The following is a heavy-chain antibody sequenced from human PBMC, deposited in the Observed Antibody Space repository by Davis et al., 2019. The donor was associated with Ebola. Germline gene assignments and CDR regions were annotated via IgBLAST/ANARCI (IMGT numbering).Heavy chain of an antibody. CDR2: ISRGGSTYYNT. V-gene: IGHV4-30-2*01. CDR3: ARRGTSSWYAGWFDP. J-gene: IGHJ5*02. Sequence: MPSETLSLTCAVSGGSVSSGGYSWSWIRQPPGKGLEWIGYISRGGSTYYNTYYNPSLKSRVTISVDRSTNRFSLRLSSVTAADTAVYYCARRGTSSWYAGWFDPWGQGTLVTVSS. D-gene: IGHD6-13*01. CDR1: GGSVSSGGYS.